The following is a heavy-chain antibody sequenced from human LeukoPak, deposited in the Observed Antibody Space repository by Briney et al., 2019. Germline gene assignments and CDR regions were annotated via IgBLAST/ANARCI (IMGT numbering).Heavy chain of an antibody. V-gene: IGHV3-30*04. CDR3: ARDLVVTSYYYYGMDV. CDR2: ISYDGSNK. CDR1: GFTFSSYA. D-gene: IGHD4-23*01. Sequence: PGRSLRLSCAASGFTFSSYAMHWVRQAPGKGLEWVAVISYDGSNKYYADSVKGRFTISRDDSKNTLYLQMNSLRAEDTAVYYYARDLVVTSYYYYGMDVWGQGTTVTVSS. J-gene: IGHJ6*02.